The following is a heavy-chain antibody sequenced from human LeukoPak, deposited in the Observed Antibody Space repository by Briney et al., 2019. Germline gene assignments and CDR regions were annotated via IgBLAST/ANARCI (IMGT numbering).Heavy chain of an antibody. Sequence: SETLSLTCTVSGGSISSGDYYWSWIRQPPGKGLEWIGYIYYSGSTYYNPSLKSRVTISVDTSKNQFSLKLSSVTAADTAVYYCARNIPRFHSLGAFDIWGQGTMVTVSS. CDR1: GGSISSGDYY. D-gene: IGHD2-15*01. CDR3: ARNIPRFHSLGAFDI. V-gene: IGHV4-30-4*01. J-gene: IGHJ3*02. CDR2: IYYSGST.